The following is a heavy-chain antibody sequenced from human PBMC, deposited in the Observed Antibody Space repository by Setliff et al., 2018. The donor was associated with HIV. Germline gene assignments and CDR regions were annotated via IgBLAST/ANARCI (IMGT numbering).Heavy chain of an antibody. J-gene: IGHJ6*03. CDR2: IIPILGVA. CDR3: VRGVQSPPHYSYYYMDV. V-gene: IGHV1-69*02. CDR1: RSTFNSHT. D-gene: IGHD3-3*01. Sequence: SVKVSCKASRSTFNSHTSNWVRQSPGQGLEWMGRIIPILGVANYAQRFQGKVTITADKSTSTAYMELTSLRFDDTAMYYCVRGVQSPPHYSYYYMDVWGEGTMVTVSS.